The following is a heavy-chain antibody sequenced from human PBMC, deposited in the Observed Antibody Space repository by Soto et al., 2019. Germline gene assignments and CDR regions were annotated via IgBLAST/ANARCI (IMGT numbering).Heavy chain of an antibody. V-gene: IGHV3-15*01. D-gene: IGHD4-17*01. CDR2: IKSKTDGETT. Sequence: PGGSRGLCCGASVFTFSNAWMSWVRQAPGNGLDRVGRIKSKTDGETTDYAAPVKGRFTISRDDSKNTLYLQMNRLETEDTAVYCCTTDGISGDFHYYYYGMDVWGQGTTVTVSS. J-gene: IGHJ6*02. CDR1: VFTFSNAW. CDR3: TTDGISGDFHYYYYGMDV.